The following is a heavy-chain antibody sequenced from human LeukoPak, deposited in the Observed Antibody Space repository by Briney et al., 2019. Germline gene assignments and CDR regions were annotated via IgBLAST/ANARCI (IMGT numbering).Heavy chain of an antibody. J-gene: IGHJ4*02. CDR2: ISGSDDST. CDR3: AKDFIAAAAYPYYFDY. V-gene: IGHV3-23*01. CDR1: GFTFSSYS. D-gene: IGHD6-13*01. Sequence: GGSLRLSCAASGFTFSSYSMNWVRQAPGKGLEWVSAISGSDDSTYYADSVKGRFTISRDNSKNTLYLQMNSLRAEDTAVYYCAKDFIAAAAYPYYFDYWGQGILVTVSS.